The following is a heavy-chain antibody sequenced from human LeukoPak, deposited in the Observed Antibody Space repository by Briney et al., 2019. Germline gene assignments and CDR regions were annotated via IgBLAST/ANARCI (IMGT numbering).Heavy chain of an antibody. D-gene: IGHD3-9*01. CDR1: GGSISSSSYY. J-gene: IGHJ4*02. V-gene: IGHV4-39*07. CDR2: INHSGST. CDR3: ARRLLRYFDWPHRFDY. Sequence: SETLSLTCTVSGGSISSSSYYWGWIRQPPGKGLEWIGEINHSGSTNYNPSLKSRVTISVDTSKNQFSLKLSSVTAADTAVHYCARRLLRYFDWPHRFDYWGQGTLVTVSS.